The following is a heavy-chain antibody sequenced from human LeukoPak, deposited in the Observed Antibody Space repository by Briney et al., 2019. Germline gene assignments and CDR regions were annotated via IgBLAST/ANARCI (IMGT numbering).Heavy chain of an antibody. CDR1: GYNFNSYG. V-gene: IGHV1-2*02. Sequence: ASVKVSCKASGYNFNSYGINWVRQAPGQGLEWMGWINPNSGDRNYAQKFQGRVTMTRDTSISTAYMELYSLRSDDTALYYCARPRESGYRVYDFDYWGQGTLVTVSS. J-gene: IGHJ4*02. CDR2: INPNSGDR. CDR3: ARPRESGYRVYDFDY. D-gene: IGHD5/OR15-5a*01.